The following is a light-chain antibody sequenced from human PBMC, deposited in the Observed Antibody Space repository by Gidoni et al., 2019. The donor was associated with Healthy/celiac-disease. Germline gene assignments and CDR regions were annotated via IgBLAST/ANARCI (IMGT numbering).Light chain of an antibody. V-gene: IGKV1-9*01. CDR3: QQLNSYPLT. J-gene: IGKJ4*01. Sequence: DIQLTQSPSFLSASVGDRVTITCRASQGISSYLDWYQQEPGKAPKLLIYAASTLQSGVPSRFSGSGSGTEFTLTISSLQPEDFATYYCQQLNSYPLTFGGGTKVEIK. CDR2: AAS. CDR1: QGISSY.